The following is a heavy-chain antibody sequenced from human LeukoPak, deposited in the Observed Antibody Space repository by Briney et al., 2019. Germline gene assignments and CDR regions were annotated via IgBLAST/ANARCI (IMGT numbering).Heavy chain of an antibody. CDR1: GFTFSSYG. CDR3: AKGRGPLEYYFDY. J-gene: IGHJ4*02. Sequence: PGGSLRLSCAASGFTFSSYGMHWVRQAPGKGPEWVAVISYDGSKKYYADSVRGRFTISRDNSKNTLYLQMDSLRAEDTAMYYCAKGRGPLEYYFDYWGQGTLVTVSS. D-gene: IGHD3-10*01. V-gene: IGHV3-30*18. CDR2: ISYDGSKK.